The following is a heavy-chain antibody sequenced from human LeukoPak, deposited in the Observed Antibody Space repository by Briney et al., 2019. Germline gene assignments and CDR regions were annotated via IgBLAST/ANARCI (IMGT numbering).Heavy chain of an antibody. V-gene: IGHV3-30*18. CDR1: GFTFSSYG. J-gene: IGHJ6*02. CDR3: AKQGGEMVVAATPRFYYYYGMDV. D-gene: IGHD2-15*01. Sequence: PGGSLRLSCAASGFTFSSYGMHWVRQDPGKGLEWVAVISYDGSNKYYADSVKGRFTISRDNSKNTLYLQMNSLRAEDTAVYYCAKQGGEMVVAATPRFYYYYGMDVWGQGTTVTVSS. CDR2: ISYDGSNK.